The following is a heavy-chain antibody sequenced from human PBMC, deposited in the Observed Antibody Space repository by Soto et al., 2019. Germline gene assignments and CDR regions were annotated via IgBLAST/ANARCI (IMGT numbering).Heavy chain of an antibody. V-gene: IGHV1-18*01. J-gene: IGHJ4*02. CDR1: NYTFTSYG. CDR2: ISAYNGYT. Sequence: QIQLVQSGTEVKYPGASVKVSCKASNYTFTSYGFNWVRQAPGQGIEWIGWISAYNGYTNYEKKFQGRDTMTTDASTRTAYMELRSLGFDDTAVYYCARESRQWLACDFWGQGTLVSVSS. CDR3: ARESRQWLACDF. D-gene: IGHD6-19*01.